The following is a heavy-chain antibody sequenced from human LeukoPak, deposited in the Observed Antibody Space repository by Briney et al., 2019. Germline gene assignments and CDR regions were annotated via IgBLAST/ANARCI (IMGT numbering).Heavy chain of an antibody. Sequence: PGGSLRLSCAGSGFTFDDYGMNWVHQAPGKGLEWVSGMSWNGGTTGYADSVKGRFTISRDNAKNSLYLHMNSLRAEDTALYSCARDRSYGAFDYWGQGTLVTVSS. CDR1: GFTFDDYG. CDR3: ARDRSYGAFDY. CDR2: MSWNGGTT. D-gene: IGHD1-26*01. J-gene: IGHJ4*02. V-gene: IGHV3-20*04.